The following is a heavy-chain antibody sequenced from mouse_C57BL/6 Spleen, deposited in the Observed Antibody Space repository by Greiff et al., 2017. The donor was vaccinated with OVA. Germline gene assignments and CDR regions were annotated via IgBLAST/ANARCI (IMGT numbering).Heavy chain of an antibody. J-gene: IGHJ3*01. CDR1: GYTFTSYG. Sequence: QVQLKESGAELARPGASVKLSCKASGYTFTSYGISWVKQRTGQGLEWIGEIYPRSGNTYYNEKFKGKATLTADKSSSTAYMELRSLTSEDSAVYSWAGDWDGGRAGLAYWGQGPLVTFSA. CDR2: IYPRSGNT. CDR3: AGDWDGGRAGLAY. V-gene: IGHV1-81*01. D-gene: IGHD4-1*01.